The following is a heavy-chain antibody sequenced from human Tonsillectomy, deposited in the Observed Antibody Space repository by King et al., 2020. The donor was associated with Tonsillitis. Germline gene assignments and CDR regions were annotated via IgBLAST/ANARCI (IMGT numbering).Heavy chain of an antibody. Sequence: VQLQESGPGLVKPSQTLSLTCTVSGGSISSGGYYWSWIRQHPGKGLEWIGYIYYSGSTYFNPSLKSRVTISVDTSKNQFSLKLSSVTAADTAVYYCARGRSDYYDSSGYYHDYWGQGTLVTVSS. D-gene: IGHD3-22*01. CDR1: GGSISSGGYY. CDR3: ARGRSDYYDSSGYYHDY. CDR2: IYYSGST. V-gene: IGHV4-31*03. J-gene: IGHJ4*02.